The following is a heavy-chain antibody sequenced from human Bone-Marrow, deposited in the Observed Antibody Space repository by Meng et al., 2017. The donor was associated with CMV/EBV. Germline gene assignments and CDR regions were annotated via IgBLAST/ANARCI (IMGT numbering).Heavy chain of an antibody. Sequence: GESLKISCAASGLTFSGSAMHWVRQDSGKGLEWVGRIRSKANSYATAYAASVKGRFTISRDDSKNTAYLQMNSLKTEDTAVYYCTREYDYVWGSYREDLRNYYYGMDVWGQGTTVTVSS. CDR3: TREYDYVWGSYREDLRNYYYGMDV. CDR1: GLTFSGSA. CDR2: IRSKANSYAT. D-gene: IGHD3-16*02. V-gene: IGHV3-73*01. J-gene: IGHJ6*02.